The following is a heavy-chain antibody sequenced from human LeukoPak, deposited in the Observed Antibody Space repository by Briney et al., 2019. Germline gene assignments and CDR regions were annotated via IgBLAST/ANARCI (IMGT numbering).Heavy chain of an antibody. Sequence: SGGSLRLSCAASGFTFSSYGTHWVRQAPGKGLEWVAVISYDGSNKYYADSVKGRFTISRDNSKNTLYLQMNSLRAEDTAVYYCAKVGGGSLYPEYFQHWGQGTLVTVSS. CDR3: AKVGGGSLYPEYFQH. CDR1: GFTFSSYG. V-gene: IGHV3-30*18. D-gene: IGHD1-26*01. CDR2: ISYDGSNK. J-gene: IGHJ1*01.